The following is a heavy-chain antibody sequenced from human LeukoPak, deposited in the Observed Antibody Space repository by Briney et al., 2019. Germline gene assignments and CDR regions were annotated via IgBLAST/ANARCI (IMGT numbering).Heavy chain of an antibody. D-gene: IGHD3-22*01. Sequence: GGSLRLSCAASGFTFSSYSMNWVRQAPGKGLEWVSSISSSSSYIYYADSVKGRFTISRDNAKNSLYLQMNSLRAEDTAVYYCASPLNYYDSSGYRNWGQGTLVTVSS. J-gene: IGHJ4*02. CDR2: ISSSSSYI. V-gene: IGHV3-21*01. CDR3: ASPLNYYDSSGYRN. CDR1: GFTFSSYS.